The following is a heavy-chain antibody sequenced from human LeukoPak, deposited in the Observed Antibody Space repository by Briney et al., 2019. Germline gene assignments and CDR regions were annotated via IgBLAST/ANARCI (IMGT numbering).Heavy chain of an antibody. CDR2: ISYDGSNK. CDR3: ARGMEYQLLLVDY. D-gene: IGHD2-2*01. J-gene: IGHJ4*02. V-gene: IGHV3-30*04. CDR1: GFTFSSYA. Sequence: GRSLRLSCAASGFTFSSYAMHWVGQAPGKGLEWVAVISYDGSNKYYADSVKGRFTISRDNSKNTLYLQMNSLRAEDTAAYYCARGMEYQLLLVDYWGQGTLVTVSS.